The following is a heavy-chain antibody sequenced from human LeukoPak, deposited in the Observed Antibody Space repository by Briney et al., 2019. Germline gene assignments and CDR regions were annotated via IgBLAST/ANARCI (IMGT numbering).Heavy chain of an antibody. J-gene: IGHJ4*02. CDR1: GFSFSSYW. CDR3: ARDRSVAGLDY. Sequence: GGSLRLSCAASGFSFSSYWMTWVRQAPGKGLEWVANIKRDGSDKHYVDSVEGRFTISRDNAKNSLYLQMNSLRAEDTAVYYCARDRSVAGLDYWGQGTLVTVSS. V-gene: IGHV3-7*01. CDR2: IKRDGSDK. D-gene: IGHD6-19*01.